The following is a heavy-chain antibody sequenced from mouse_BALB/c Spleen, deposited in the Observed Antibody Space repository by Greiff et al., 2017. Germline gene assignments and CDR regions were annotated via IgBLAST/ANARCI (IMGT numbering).Heavy chain of an antibody. J-gene: IGHJ3*01. D-gene: IGHD2-14*01. V-gene: IGHV5-12-2*01. CDR2: ISNGGGST. CDR3: ARHYRYDGAWFAY. Sequence: MLVESGGGLVQPGGSLKLSCAASGFTFSSYTMSWVRQTPEKRLEWVAYISNGGGSTYYPDTVKGRFTISRDNAKNTLYLQMSSLKSEDTAMYYCARHYRYDGAWFAYWGQGTLVTVSA. CDR1: GFTFSSYT.